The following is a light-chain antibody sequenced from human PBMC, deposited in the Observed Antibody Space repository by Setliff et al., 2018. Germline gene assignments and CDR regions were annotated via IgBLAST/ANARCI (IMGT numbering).Light chain of an antibody. J-gene: IGLJ1*01. CDR3: SSYTGNTFI. Sequence: QSALTQPPSASGSPGQSVTISCTGTGGLVGGYNYVSWYQQHPGKAPRLIIYGASKRPSGVSDRFSGSKSGNTASLTISGLQVEDEADYYCSSYTGNTFIFAAGTKVTVL. CDR2: GAS. CDR1: GGLVGGYNY. V-gene: IGLV2-8*01.